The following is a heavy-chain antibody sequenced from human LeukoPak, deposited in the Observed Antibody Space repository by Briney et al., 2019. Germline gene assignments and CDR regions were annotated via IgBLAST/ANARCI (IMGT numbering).Heavy chain of an antibody. CDR2: IYYSGST. CDR1: GGSISSSSYY. CDR3: ARADYGDYQYYFDY. V-gene: IGHV4-39*01. D-gene: IGHD4-17*01. J-gene: IGHJ4*02. Sequence: SETLSLTCTVSGGSISSSSYYWGWIRQPPGKGLEWIGSIYYSGSTYYNPSLKSLATISVDTSKNQFSLKLSSVTAADTAVYYCARADYGDYQYYFDYWGQGTLVTVSS.